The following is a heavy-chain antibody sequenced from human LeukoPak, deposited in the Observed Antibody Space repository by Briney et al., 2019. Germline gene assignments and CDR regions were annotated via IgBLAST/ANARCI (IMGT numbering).Heavy chain of an antibody. D-gene: IGHD6-13*01. V-gene: IGHV3-23*01. CDR2: ISGSGGST. Sequence: GGSLRLSCAASRFTFSSYAMSWVRQAPGKGLEWVSGISGSGGSTYYADSVKGRFTISRDNSKNTLYLQMNSLRAEDTAVYYCAGGHSSSWYWFDPWGQGTLVTVSS. J-gene: IGHJ5*02. CDR1: RFTFSSYA. CDR3: AGGHSSSWYWFDP.